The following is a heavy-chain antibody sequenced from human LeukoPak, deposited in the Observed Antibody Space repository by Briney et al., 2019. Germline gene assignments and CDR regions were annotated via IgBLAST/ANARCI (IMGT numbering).Heavy chain of an antibody. V-gene: IGHV4-34*01. CDR2: INHSGST. Sequence: SETLSLTCAVYGGSFSGYYWSWIRQPPGKGLEWIGEINHSGSTNYNPSLKSRVTISVDTSKNQFSLKLSSVTAADTAVYYCARDSITMIDYWGQGTLVTVS. CDR1: GGSFSGYY. D-gene: IGHD3-22*01. CDR3: ARDSITMIDY. J-gene: IGHJ4*02.